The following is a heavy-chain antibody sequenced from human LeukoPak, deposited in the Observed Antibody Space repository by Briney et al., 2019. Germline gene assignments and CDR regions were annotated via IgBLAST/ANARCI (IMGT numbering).Heavy chain of an antibody. CDR3: ARHPPSSGWGHFDY. J-gene: IGHJ4*02. CDR2: INHSGST. Sequence: SETLSLTCAVYGGSFSGYYWSWIRQPPGKGLEWIGEINHSGSTNYNPSLKSRVTISVDTSKNQFSLKLSSVTAADTAVYYCARHPPSSGWGHFDYWGQGTLVTVSS. CDR1: GGSFSGYY. V-gene: IGHV4-34*01. D-gene: IGHD6-19*01.